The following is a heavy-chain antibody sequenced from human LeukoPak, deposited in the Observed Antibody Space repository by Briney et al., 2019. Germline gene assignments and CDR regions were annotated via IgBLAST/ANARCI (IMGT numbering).Heavy chain of an antibody. CDR1: GYTFTSYA. V-gene: IGHV1-3*01. CDR3: ARELIPRITMVRGVTDNYYYGMDV. CDR2: INAGNGNT. Sequence: ASVKVSYKASGYTFTSYAMHWVRQAPGQRLEWMGWINAGNGNTKYSQKFQGRVTITRDTSASTAYMELSSLRSEDTAVYYCARELIPRITMVRGVTDNYYYGMDVWGQGTTVTVSS. D-gene: IGHD3-10*01. J-gene: IGHJ6*02.